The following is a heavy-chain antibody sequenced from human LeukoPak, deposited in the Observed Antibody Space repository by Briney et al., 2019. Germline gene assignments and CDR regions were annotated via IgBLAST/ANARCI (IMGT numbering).Heavy chain of an antibody. J-gene: IGHJ4*02. V-gene: IGHV3-23*01. Sequence: GGSLRLSCAASGFTFDDYAMHWVRQAPGKGLEWVSAISGSGGSTYYADSVKGRFTISRDNSKNTLYLQMNSLRAEDTAVYYCAKIVGATKGSIDYWGQGTLVTVSS. D-gene: IGHD1-26*01. CDR2: ISGSGGST. CDR1: GFTFDDYA. CDR3: AKIVGATKGSIDY.